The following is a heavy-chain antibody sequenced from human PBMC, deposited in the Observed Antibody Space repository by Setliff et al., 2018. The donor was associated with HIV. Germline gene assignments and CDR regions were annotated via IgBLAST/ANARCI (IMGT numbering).Heavy chain of an antibody. CDR1: GGSFSTYY. J-gene: IGHJ4*02. CDR2: INHSGNT. D-gene: IGHD5-18*01. Sequence: SETLSLTCAVYGGSFSTYYWTWTRQPPGKGLEWIGEINHSGNTDYNQSLKSRVTISVYASKSQFSLSLSSVTAADTAVYYCASTRIKIWFFHYWGQGTPVTVSS. CDR3: ASTRIKIWFFHY. V-gene: IGHV4-34*01.